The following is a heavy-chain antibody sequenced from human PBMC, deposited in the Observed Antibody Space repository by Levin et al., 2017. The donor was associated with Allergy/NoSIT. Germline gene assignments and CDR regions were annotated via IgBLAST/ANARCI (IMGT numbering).Heavy chain of an antibody. CDR1: GYTFTGYY. J-gene: IGHJ3*02. CDR3: ARDLDFGTYYYGSVRGAFDI. V-gene: IGHV1-2*02. D-gene: IGHD3-10*01. CDR2: INPNSGGT. Sequence: ASVKVSCKASGYTFTGYYMHWVRQAPGQGLEWMGWINPNSGGTNYAQKFQGRVTMTRDTSISTAYMELSRLRSDDTAVYYCARDLDFGTYYYGSVRGAFDIWGQGTMVTVSS.